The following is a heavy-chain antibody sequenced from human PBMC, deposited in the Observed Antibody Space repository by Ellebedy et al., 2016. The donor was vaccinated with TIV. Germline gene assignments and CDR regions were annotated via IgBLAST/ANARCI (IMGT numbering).Heavy chain of an antibody. Sequence: GGSLRLSCAASGFTFSIYGMQWVREASGKGLEWVSAISGSGGSTYYADSVKGRFTISRDNSMDTLYLQMNSLGVGDTAVYYCAKLGFDILTGSGGMDVWGQGTTVTVSS. V-gene: IGHV3-23*01. CDR3: AKLGFDILTGSGGMDV. J-gene: IGHJ6*02. CDR1: GFTFSIYG. D-gene: IGHD3-9*01. CDR2: ISGSGGST.